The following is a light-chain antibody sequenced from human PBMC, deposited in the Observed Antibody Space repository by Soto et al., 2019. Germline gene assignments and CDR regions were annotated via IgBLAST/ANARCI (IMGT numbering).Light chain of an antibody. V-gene: IGLV1-51*01. CDR1: SSNIGDYY. Sequence: VLTQPPSVSAAPGHNVTISCSGSSSNIGDYYVSWYQQLPGTAPELLIYDNHNRPSGIPDRFSGSKSGTSATLGITGIQPGEEADYYCRTWDTSLSAGVFGSGTKVTV. J-gene: IGLJ1*01. CDR3: RTWDTSLSAGV. CDR2: DNH.